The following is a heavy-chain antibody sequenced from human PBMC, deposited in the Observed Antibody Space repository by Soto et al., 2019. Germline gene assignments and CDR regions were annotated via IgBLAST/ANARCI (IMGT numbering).Heavy chain of an antibody. CDR2: IKSKTDGGTT. CDR3: TTDRITVAGTVEVADFDY. J-gene: IGHJ4*02. Sequence: GGSLRLSCAASGFIFSNAWMNWVRQAPGKGLEWVGRIKSKTDGGTTDYAAPVKGRFTISRDDSKNTLYLQMNSLKTEDTAVYSCTTDRITVAGTVEVADFDYWGQGTLVTVSS. V-gene: IGHV3-15*07. D-gene: IGHD6-19*01. CDR1: GFIFSNAW.